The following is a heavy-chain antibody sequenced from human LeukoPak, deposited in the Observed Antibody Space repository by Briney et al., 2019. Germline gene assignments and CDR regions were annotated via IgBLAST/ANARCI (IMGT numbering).Heavy chain of an antibody. J-gene: IGHJ4*02. Sequence: GASVKVSCKASGYTFTSYDINWVRQTTGQGLGWMGWMNPNSGNTGYAQKFQGRVTMTRNTSISTAYMELSSLRSEDTAVYYCARGAVWGSYRFGLDYWGQGTLVTVSS. D-gene: IGHD3-16*02. CDR3: ARGAVWGSYRFGLDY. V-gene: IGHV1-8*01. CDR2: MNPNSGNT. CDR1: GYTFTSYD.